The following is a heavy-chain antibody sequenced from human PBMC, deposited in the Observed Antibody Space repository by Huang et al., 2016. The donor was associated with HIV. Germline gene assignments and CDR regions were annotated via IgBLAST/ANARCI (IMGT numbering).Heavy chain of an antibody. J-gene: IGHJ4*02. CDR2: ISYDGSNK. CDR1: GFIFSSYG. D-gene: IGHD6-19*01. Sequence: QVQLVESGGGVVQPGRSLRLSCAASGFIFSSYGMHWVRQAPGKGLEWVAVISYDGSNKYYADSVKGRSTISRDNSKNTVYLQMNSLRAEDTAVYYCAKDHVAAVAGRRGGGFDYWGQGTLVTVSS. CDR3: AKDHVAAVAGRRGGGFDY. V-gene: IGHV3-30*18.